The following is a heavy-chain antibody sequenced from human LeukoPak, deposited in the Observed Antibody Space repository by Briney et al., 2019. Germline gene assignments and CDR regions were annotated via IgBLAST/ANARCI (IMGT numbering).Heavy chain of an antibody. CDR2: INHSGST. D-gene: IGHD3-22*01. Sequence: SETLSLTCAVYGGSFSGYYWSWIRQPPGKGLEWIGEINHSGSTNYNPSLKSRVTISVDTSKNQFSLKLSSVTAADTAVYYCARVVGYYDSSGYYLLAPYYYYYMDVWGKGTTVTVSS. J-gene: IGHJ6*03. V-gene: IGHV4-34*01. CDR1: GGSFSGYY. CDR3: ARVVGYYDSSGYYLLAPYYYYYMDV.